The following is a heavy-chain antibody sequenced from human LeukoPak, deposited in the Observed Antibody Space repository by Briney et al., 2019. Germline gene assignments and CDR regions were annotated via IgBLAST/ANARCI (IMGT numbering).Heavy chain of an antibody. CDR1: GFTFSSYG. CDR3: AKDRELWFGETTYYFDY. J-gene: IGHJ4*02. CDR2: ISGSGGST. D-gene: IGHD3-10*01. V-gene: IGHV3-23*01. Sequence: PGGSLRLSCAASGFTFSSYGMSWVRQAPGKVLEWVSAISGSGGSTYYADSVKGRFTISRDNSKNTLYLQMNSLRAEDTAVYYCAKDRELWFGETTYYFDYWGQGTLVTVSS.